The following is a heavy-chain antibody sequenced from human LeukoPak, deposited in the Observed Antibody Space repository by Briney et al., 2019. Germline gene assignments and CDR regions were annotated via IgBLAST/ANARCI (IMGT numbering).Heavy chain of an antibody. CDR3: ARDGRYDILTGYYIRWGSGMDV. Sequence: NPSETLSLTCTVSGGSISSYYWSWIRQPPGKGLEWIGYIYYSGSTNYNPSLKSRVTISVDTSKNQFSLKLSSVTAADTAVYYCARDGRYDILTGYYIRWGSGMDVWGQGTTVTVSS. CDR2: IYYSGST. V-gene: IGHV4-59*01. D-gene: IGHD3-9*01. CDR1: GGSISSYY. J-gene: IGHJ6*02.